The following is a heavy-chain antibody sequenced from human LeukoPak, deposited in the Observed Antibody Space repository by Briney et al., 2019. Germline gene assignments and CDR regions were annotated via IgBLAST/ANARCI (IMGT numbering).Heavy chain of an antibody. CDR3: ARSGYSYGTGYYFDY. V-gene: IGHV4-4*09. J-gene: IGHJ4*02. Sequence: SETLSLTCTVSGGSISSYYWSWIRQPPEKGLEWIGYIYTSGSTNYNPSLKSRVTISVDTSKNQFSLKLSSVTAADTAVYYCARSGYSYGTGYYFDYWGQGTLVTVSS. D-gene: IGHD5-18*01. CDR2: IYTSGST. CDR1: GGSISSYY.